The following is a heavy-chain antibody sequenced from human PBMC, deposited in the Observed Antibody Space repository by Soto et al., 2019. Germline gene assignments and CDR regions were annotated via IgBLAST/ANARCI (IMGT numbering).Heavy chain of an antibody. V-gene: IGHV4-4*02. D-gene: IGHD6-19*01. CDR1: GGAISSRHS. CDR2: IYHSGSS. Sequence: SETLSLTCVVSGGAISSRHSWNWVRQPPGKGLEWIGEIYHSGSSNHNPSLKSRVTMSIDVSKNQFSLQLSSVIAADTAVYFCGRAVAVPGLFYFDSWGRGTLVTVSS. CDR3: GRAVAVPGLFYFDS. J-gene: IGHJ4*02.